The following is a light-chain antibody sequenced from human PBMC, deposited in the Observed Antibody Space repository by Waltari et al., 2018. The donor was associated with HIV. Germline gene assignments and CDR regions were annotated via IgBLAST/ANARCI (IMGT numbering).Light chain of an antibody. CDR3: QVWDSNSAF. CDR1: NIGSKS. Sequence: SYDLSQPPSVSVAPGQTARITCGGNNIGSKSVHWYQLRPGQAPVLVVYDARDRPSGIPERFSGSNSGDTATLTVGWAEAGDEADYYCQVWDSNSAFFGSGTKVTVL. V-gene: IGLV3-21*02. J-gene: IGLJ1*01. CDR2: DAR.